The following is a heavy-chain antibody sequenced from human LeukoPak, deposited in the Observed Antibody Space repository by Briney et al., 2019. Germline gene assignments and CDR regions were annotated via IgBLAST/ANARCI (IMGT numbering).Heavy chain of an antibody. J-gene: IGHJ4*02. CDR1: GYSFTSYW. D-gene: IGHD3-22*01. CDR3: ARAHDSSGLDY. Sequence: GESLKISCKGSGYSFTSYWIGWLRQMPGKGLEWMGIIYPGDSKTRYSPSFEGQVSISADKSISTAYLQWSSLKASDTAMYYSARAHDSSGLDYWGQGALVTVSS. V-gene: IGHV5-51*01. CDR2: IYPGDSKT.